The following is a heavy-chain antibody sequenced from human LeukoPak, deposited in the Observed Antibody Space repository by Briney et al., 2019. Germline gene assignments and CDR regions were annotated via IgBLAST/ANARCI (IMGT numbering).Heavy chain of an antibody. CDR2: ISAYNGNT. CDR1: GYTFTSYG. J-gene: IGHJ6*02. V-gene: IGHV1-18*01. D-gene: IGHD6-19*01. Sequence: ASVKVSCKASGYTFTSYGISWVRQAPGQGLEWMGWISAYNGNTNYAQKLQGRVTMTTDTSTSTAYMGLRSLRSDDTAVYYCARDLVAVAGDNYYYYYGMDVWGQGTTVTVSS. CDR3: ARDLVAVAGDNYYYYYGMDV.